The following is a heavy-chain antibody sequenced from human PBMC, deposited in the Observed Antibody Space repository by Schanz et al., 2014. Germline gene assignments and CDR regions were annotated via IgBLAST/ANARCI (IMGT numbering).Heavy chain of an antibody. Sequence: EVLLVDSGGGLVQPGGSLRLSCVASGFTFSDSWMHWVRQAPGKGLVWVSRTSNDGSFTTFADSVKGRFTISRDNAKNTLYLQMNSLRAEDTAVYYCVRDTDYHFDYWGQGTLVTVSS. CDR2: TSNDGSFT. V-gene: IGHV3-74*01. J-gene: IGHJ4*02. CDR3: VRDTDYHFDY. CDR1: GFTFSDSW. D-gene: IGHD4-17*01.